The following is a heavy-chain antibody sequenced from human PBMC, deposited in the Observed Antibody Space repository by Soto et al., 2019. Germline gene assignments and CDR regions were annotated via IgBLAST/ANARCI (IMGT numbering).Heavy chain of an antibody. V-gene: IGHV4-39*01. CDR3: VRRRQQLVGSYYYYGMDV. Sequence: PSETLSLTCTVSGGSISSSSYYWGWIRQPPGKGLEWIGSIYYSGSTYYNPSLKSRVTISVDTSKNQFSLKLSSVTAADTAVYYCVRRRQQLVGSYYYYGMDVWGQGTTVTVSS. CDR1: GGSISSSSYY. D-gene: IGHD6-13*01. J-gene: IGHJ6*02. CDR2: IYYSGST.